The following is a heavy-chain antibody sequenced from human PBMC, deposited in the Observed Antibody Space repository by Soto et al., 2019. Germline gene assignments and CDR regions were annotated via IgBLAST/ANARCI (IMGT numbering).Heavy chain of an antibody. CDR1: GFTFGSYW. J-gene: IGHJ5*02. V-gene: IGHV3-74*01. CDR3: GWARYSDDTNGALLS. D-gene: IGHD2-8*01. Sequence: GGSPRLSCAASGFTFGSYWMHWFRQAPGKGLVWVSRINSDGSSTSYADSVKGRFTISRDNAKNTLYLQMNSLRAEDTAVYYCGWARYSDDTNGALLSWRQGTLGTGPS. CDR2: INSDGSST.